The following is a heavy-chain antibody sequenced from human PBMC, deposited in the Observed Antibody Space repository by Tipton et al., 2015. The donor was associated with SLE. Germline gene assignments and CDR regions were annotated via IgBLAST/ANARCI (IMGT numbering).Heavy chain of an antibody. D-gene: IGHD6-13*01. CDR2: INPNSGGT. CDR3: ARDPRVGIAAAEAFDI. J-gene: IGHJ3*02. Sequence: QSGAEVKKPGDSVKVSCKASGYTFTGYYMHWVRQAPGQGLEWMGRINPNSGGTNYAQKFQGRVTMTRDTSISTAYMELSRLRSDDTAVYYCARDPRVGIAAAEAFDIWGQGTMVTVSS. CDR1: GYTFTGYY. V-gene: IGHV1-2*06.